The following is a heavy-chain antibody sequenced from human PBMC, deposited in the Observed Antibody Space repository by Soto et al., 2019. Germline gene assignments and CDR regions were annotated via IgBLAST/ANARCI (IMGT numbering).Heavy chain of an antibody. CDR2: ISAYNGNT. CDR1: GYTFTSYG. V-gene: IGHV1-18*01. CDR3: ARDRGGWEDY. D-gene: IGHD6-19*01. J-gene: IGHJ4*02. Sequence: QVQLVQSGAEVKKPGASVKVSCKTSGYTFTSYGISWVRQAPAQGLEWMGWISAYNGNTYHAQKLQGRVTMSTDTPTSTAYMELRSLRSDDKGVYYCARDRGGWEDYWGQGTLVTVSS.